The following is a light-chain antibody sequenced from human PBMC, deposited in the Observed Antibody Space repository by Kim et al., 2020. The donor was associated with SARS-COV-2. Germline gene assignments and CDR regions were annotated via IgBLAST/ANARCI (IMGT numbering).Light chain of an antibody. Sequence: SDSVGGRVTFNCRARPSISSYLNRSQQKPGRTPKLLIYAASSLRRRVPSRFSGSESGTEFTLAISSLQPEDFATYYCRQGYTTPYTFGQGTKLEI. CDR1: PSISSY. CDR2: AAS. CDR3: RQGYTTPYT. J-gene: IGKJ2*01. V-gene: IGKV1-39*01.